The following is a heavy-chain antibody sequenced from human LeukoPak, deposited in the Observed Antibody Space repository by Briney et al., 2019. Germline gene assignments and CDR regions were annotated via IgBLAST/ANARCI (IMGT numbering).Heavy chain of an antibody. D-gene: IGHD3-22*01. Sequence: SETLSLTCTVSGGSINSYYWSWIRQPPGKGLEWIGYIYYSGSNNYNPPRKSRITISENTSKKQFALTHSSVAAADTAGYYCAREVVYYDSSGWDHDAFDMWGQGTGVSVP. V-gene: IGHV4-59*01. J-gene: IGHJ3*02. CDR1: GGSINSYY. CDR2: IYYSGSN. CDR3: AREVVYYDSSGWDHDAFDM.